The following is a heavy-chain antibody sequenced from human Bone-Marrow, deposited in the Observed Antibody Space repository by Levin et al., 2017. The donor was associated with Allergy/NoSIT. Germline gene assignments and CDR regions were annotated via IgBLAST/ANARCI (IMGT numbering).Heavy chain of an antibody. V-gene: IGHV4-61*02. CDR3: ARDWVLRSFDWSHRSGAFDY. CDR1: GDSMSSGSYY. D-gene: IGHD3-9*01. CDR2: ISASGST. J-gene: IGHJ4*02. Sequence: SQTLSLTCTVSGDSMSSGSYYWSWIRQSAGKGLEWIGRISASGSTNYNPSLKSRVTISVDTSNNQFSLKLTSVTAADTAVYYCARDWVLRSFDWSHRSGAFDYWGQGTLVSVSS.